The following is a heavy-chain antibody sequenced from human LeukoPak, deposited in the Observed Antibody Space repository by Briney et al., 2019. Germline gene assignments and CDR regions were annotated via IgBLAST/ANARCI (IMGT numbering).Heavy chain of an antibody. CDR2: ISSGGIYI. CDR1: GFTFSGYS. V-gene: IGHV3-21*01. J-gene: IGHJ3*02. CDR3: ARVSSTVTTEDAFDI. Sequence: GGSLRLSRAASGFTFSGYSMNWVRQAPGKGLEWVSSISSGGIYIYYADSVKGRFTISRDNARNSLYLQMKSLRAEDTAVYYCARVSSTVTTEDAFDIWGQGTMVTVSS. D-gene: IGHD4-17*01.